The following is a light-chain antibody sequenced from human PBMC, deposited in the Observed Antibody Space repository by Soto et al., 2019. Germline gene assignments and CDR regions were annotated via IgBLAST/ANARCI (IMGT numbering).Light chain of an antibody. CDR1: QSVATY. J-gene: IGKJ5*01. CDR2: DAS. V-gene: IGKV3-11*01. CDR3: QQRSKSIT. Sequence: EIVLTQSPATLSLSPGERATLSCRASQSVATYLAWYQHRPGQAPRLLIYDASSRATGIPARFSGSGSGTDFTLTISSLEPEDFAVYYCQQRSKSITFGQGTRLEIK.